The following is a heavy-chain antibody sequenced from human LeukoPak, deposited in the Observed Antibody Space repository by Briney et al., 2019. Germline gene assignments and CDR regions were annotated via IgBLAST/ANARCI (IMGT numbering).Heavy chain of an antibody. V-gene: IGHV3-48*03. CDR1: GFTFSSYE. J-gene: IGHJ1*01. D-gene: IGHD3-22*01. Sequence: GGSLRLSCAASGFTFSSYEMNWVRQAPGKGLEWVSYISSSGSTIYYADSVKGRFTISRDNAKNSLYPQMNSLRAEDTAVYYYARDWGYYYDSSGYYEVWGQGTLVTVSS. CDR2: ISSSGSTI. CDR3: ARDWGYYYDSSGYYEV.